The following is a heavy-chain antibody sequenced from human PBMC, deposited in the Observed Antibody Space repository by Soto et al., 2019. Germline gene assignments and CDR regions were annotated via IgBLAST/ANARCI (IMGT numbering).Heavy chain of an antibody. Sequence: SLRLSCTASGFTVSRHYMILFRQAPGKGLEWVSVIYSGGSTYYADSVKGRFTISRDNSKNTLDLQTNSLRGEDSAVYYCGPLILWYGQGPKFSSRAQRTPVTGS. D-gene: IGHD2-21*01. CDR1: GFTVSRHY. CDR2: IYSGGST. V-gene: IGHV3-53*01. CDR3: GPLILWYGQGPKFSS. J-gene: IGHJ4*02.